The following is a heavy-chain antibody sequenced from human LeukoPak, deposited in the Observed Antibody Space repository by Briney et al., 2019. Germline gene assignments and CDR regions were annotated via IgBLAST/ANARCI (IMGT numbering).Heavy chain of an antibody. D-gene: IGHD6-6*01. CDR2: ISAGGDST. J-gene: IGHJ4*01. V-gene: IGHV3-23*01. Sequence: GGSLRLSCATSGFTFSSYGMSWVRQAPGKGLEWISAISAGGDSTYYADSVRGRFTISKDESKTTLFLQTNSLRAEDTAIYYCAAPPRAGARPPYDYWGHGAQVTVSS. CDR3: AAPPRAGARPPYDY. CDR1: GFTFSSYG.